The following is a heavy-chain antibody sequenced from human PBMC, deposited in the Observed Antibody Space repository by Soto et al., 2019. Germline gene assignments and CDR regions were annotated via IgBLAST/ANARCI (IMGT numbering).Heavy chain of an antibody. V-gene: IGHV3-33*01. Sequence: QVQLVESGGGVVQPGRSLRLSCAASGFTFSNYGMHWVRQAPGKGLEWVSVIWYDGSNKYYADSVKGRFTSSRDKSKNTLYLQMNSLRAEDTAVYYCARDDQYYYDSSGYYAEFFQHWGQGTLVTVSS. CDR2: IWYDGSNK. CDR1: GFTFSNYG. J-gene: IGHJ1*01. D-gene: IGHD3-22*01. CDR3: ARDDQYYYDSSGYYAEFFQH.